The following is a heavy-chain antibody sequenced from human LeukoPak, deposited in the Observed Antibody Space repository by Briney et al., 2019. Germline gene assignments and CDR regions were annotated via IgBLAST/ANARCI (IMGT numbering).Heavy chain of an antibody. V-gene: IGHV3-21*01. CDR3: ARHQWLESNWFDP. CDR1: GFTFSSYS. J-gene: IGHJ5*02. D-gene: IGHD6-19*01. Sequence: GGSLRLSCAASGFTFSSYSMNWVRQAPGKGLEWVSSISSSSSYIYYADSVKGRFTISRDNAKNSLYLQMNSLRAEDTAVYYCARHQWLESNWFDPWGQGTLVTVSS. CDR2: ISSSSSYI.